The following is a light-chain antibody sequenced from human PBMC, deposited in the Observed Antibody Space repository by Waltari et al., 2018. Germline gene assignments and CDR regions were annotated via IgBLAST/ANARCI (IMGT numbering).Light chain of an antibody. V-gene: IGLV3-21*03. CDR3: QVWDSSSDHVV. Sequence: SYVLTQPPSVSVAPGKTARITCGGNNIGSKSVHWFQQKPGQAPVLVVYDESERPSGIPERFSGSNSGNTATLTISRVEAGDEADYYCQVWDSSSDHVVFGGGTKLTVL. CDR1: NIGSKS. CDR2: DES. J-gene: IGLJ2*01.